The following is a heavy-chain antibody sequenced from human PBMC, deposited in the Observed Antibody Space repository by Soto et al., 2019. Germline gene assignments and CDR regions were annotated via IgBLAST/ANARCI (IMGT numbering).Heavy chain of an antibody. CDR3: ARQVEYSSSPDY. CDR1: GGSISSYY. V-gene: IGHV4-59*08. CDR2: IYYSGST. D-gene: IGHD6-6*01. Sequence: SETLSLTCTVSGGSISSYYWSWIRQPPGKGLEWIGYIYYSGSTNYNPSLKSRVTISVDTSKNQFSLKLSSVTAADTAVYYCARQVEYSSSPDYWGQGTLVTVSS. J-gene: IGHJ4*02.